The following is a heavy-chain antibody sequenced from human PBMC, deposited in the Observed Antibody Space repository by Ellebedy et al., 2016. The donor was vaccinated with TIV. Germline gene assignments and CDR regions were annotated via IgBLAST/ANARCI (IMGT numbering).Heavy chain of an antibody. J-gene: IGHJ1*01. CDR3: ARLEWDQPLRY. V-gene: IGHV4-39*01. CDR1: GDSISGSDYY. CDR2: IHYSGTT. Sequence: MPSETLSLTCTVSGDSISGSDYYWGWIRQPPGKGLEWIGSIHYSGTTHYNSSLKSRVTISVDTSKNQFSLKLTSVTAADTAVYSCARLEWDQPLRYWGQGTLVTVSS. D-gene: IGHD3-3*01.